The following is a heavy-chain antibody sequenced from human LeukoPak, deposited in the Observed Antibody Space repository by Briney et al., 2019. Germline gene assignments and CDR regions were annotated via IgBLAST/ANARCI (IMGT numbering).Heavy chain of an antibody. D-gene: IGHD6-13*01. V-gene: IGHV4-61*02. Sequence: SETLSLTCTVSGGSISSGSYYWSWIRQPAGKGLEWNGRIYTSGSTNYNPSLKSRVTISVDTSKNQFSLKLSSVTAADTAVYYCARDYSSSWYYYYYMDVWGKGTTVTVSS. CDR1: GGSISSGSYY. CDR2: IYTSGST. CDR3: ARDYSSSWYYYYYMDV. J-gene: IGHJ6*03.